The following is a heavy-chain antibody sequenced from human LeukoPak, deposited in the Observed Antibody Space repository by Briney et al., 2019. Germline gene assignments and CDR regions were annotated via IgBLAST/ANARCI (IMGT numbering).Heavy chain of an antibody. J-gene: IGHJ4*02. CDR2: INHSGST. CDR3: ARAQSNQMATKI. D-gene: IGHD5-24*01. V-gene: IGHV4-34*01. CDR1: GGSFSGYY. Sequence: SETLSLTCAVYGGSFSGYYWSWIRQPPGKGLEWIGEINHSGSTNYNPSLKSRVTISVDTSKNQFSLKVSSVTAADTAVYYCARAQSNQMATKIWGQGTLVTVSS.